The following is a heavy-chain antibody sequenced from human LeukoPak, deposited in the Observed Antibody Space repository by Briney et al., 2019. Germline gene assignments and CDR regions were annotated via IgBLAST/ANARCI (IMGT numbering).Heavy chain of an antibody. CDR3: AREILHEITIFGVAQDAFDI. V-gene: IGHV3-48*03. CDR1: GFTFSSYE. CDR2: ISSSGSTI. J-gene: IGHJ3*02. D-gene: IGHD3-3*01. Sequence: GGSLRLPCAASGFTFSSYEMNWVRQAPGKGLEWVSYISSSGSTIYYADSVKGRFTISRDNAKNSLYLQMNSLRAEDTAVYYCAREILHEITIFGVAQDAFDIWGQGTMVTVSS.